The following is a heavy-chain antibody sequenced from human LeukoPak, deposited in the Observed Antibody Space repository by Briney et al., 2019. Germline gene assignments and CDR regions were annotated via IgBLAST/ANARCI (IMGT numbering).Heavy chain of an antibody. Sequence: GGSLRLSCAASGFTFSSYEMNWVRQAPGKGLEWVSYISSSGSTIYYADSVKGRFTISRDNAKNSLYLQMNSLRAEDTAAYYCARDLGMVDYWGQGTLVTVSS. D-gene: IGHD1-14*01. J-gene: IGHJ4*02. CDR1: GFTFSSYE. V-gene: IGHV3-48*03. CDR3: ARDLGMVDY. CDR2: ISSSGSTI.